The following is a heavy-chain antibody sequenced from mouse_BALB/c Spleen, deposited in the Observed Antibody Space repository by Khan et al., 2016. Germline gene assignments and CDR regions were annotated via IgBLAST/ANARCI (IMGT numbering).Heavy chain of an antibody. D-gene: IGHD1-1*01. CDR1: GYTFTSYW. J-gene: IGHJ4*01. CDR3: AAITTVVYAMDY. V-gene: IGHV1-7*01. Sequence: QVRLQQSGAELAKPGASVKMSCKASGYTFTSYWMHWVKQRPGQGLEWIGYINPSTGYTEYNQKFKDKATLTADKSSSTAYMQLSSLTSEDSAVYYCAAITTVVYAMDYWGQGTSVTVSS. CDR2: INPSTGYT.